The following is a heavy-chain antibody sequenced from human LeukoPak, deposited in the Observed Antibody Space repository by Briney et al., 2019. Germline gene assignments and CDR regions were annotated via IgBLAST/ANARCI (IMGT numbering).Heavy chain of an antibody. V-gene: IGHV4-34*01. CDR3: ARHLSDYDQDY. J-gene: IGHJ4*02. CDR1: GFTVSSNS. CDR2: INHSGST. Sequence: PGGSLRLSCTVSGFTVSSNSMSWVRQPPGKGLECIGEINHSGSTNYNPSLKSRVTISVDTSKNQFSLKLSSVTAADTAVYYCARHLSDYDQDYWGQGTLVTVSS. D-gene: IGHD5-12*01.